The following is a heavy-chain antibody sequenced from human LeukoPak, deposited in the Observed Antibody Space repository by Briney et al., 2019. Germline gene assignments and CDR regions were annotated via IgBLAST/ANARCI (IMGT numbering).Heavy chain of an antibody. V-gene: IGHV4-34*01. J-gene: IGHJ4*02. Sequence: SETLSLTCAVYGGSFSGYYWSWVRQPPGKGLEWFGEINHSGSTSYNPSLKSRVTISVDTTKNQFSLKLSSVTAADTAVYYCARNDYYYGSGSYLDYWGQGTLVTVSS. CDR1: GGSFSGYY. CDR2: INHSGST. CDR3: ARNDYYYGSGSYLDY. D-gene: IGHD3-10*01.